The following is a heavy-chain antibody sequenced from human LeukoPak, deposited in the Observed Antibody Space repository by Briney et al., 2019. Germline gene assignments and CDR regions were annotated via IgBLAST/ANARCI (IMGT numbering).Heavy chain of an antibody. J-gene: IGHJ5*02. D-gene: IGHD1-26*01. CDR3: ARRGIWELQIGNWFNP. CDR1: GDSITTNSYW. CDR2: IYSSGNS. V-gene: IGHV4-39*01. Sequence: TPSETLSLTCSISGDSITTNSYWWGWIRQSPGKGLEWIGSIYSSGNSYYNPSLKTRATISPDTSKNQYSLRLTSVTAADTAIYYCARRGIWELQIGNWFNPWGQGTLVIVSS.